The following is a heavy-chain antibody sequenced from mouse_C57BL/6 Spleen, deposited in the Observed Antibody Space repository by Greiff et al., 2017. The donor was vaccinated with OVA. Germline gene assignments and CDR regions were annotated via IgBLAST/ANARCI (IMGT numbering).Heavy chain of an antibody. J-gene: IGHJ1*03. Sequence: VQLQQSGTVLARPGASVKMSCKTSGYTFTSYWMHWVIQRPGQGLEWIGAIYPGNSDTSYNQKFKGKATLTAVTSDSTAYMELSSQTNEDSAVYYCTRRRDCYYWYFDVWGTGTTVTVSS. CDR1: GYTFTSYW. CDR2: IYPGNSDT. CDR3: TRRRDCYYWYFDV. V-gene: IGHV1-5*01.